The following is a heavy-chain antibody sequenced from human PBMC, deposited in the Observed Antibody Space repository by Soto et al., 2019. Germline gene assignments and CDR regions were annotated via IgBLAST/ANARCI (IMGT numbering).Heavy chain of an antibody. CDR2: INYSGST. CDR3: ARAGYDRDGGGYYYFDY. V-gene: IGHV4-31*03. CDR1: GGSIGSGSYY. J-gene: IGHJ4*02. D-gene: IGHD3-22*01. Sequence: SETLSLTCTVSGGSIGSGSYYWSWIRQHPGKGLEGIGYINYSGSTFYIPSLKSRVTTSIDTSTNQFSLKLSSVTAADTAVYYCARAGYDRDGGGYYYFDYWGQGTLVTVSS.